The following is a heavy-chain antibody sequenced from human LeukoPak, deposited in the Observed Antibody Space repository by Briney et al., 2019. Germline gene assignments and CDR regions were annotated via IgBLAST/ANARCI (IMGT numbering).Heavy chain of an antibody. V-gene: IGHV4-31*03. CDR2: IYYSGST. Sequence: SETLSLTCTVSGGSISSGGYYWSWIRQHPGKGLEWIGYIYYSGSTYYNPSLKSRVTISVDTSKNQFSLKLSSVTAADTAVYYCARDLLGNEDQLLLRFDPWGQGTLVIVSS. J-gene: IGHJ5*02. D-gene: IGHD2-2*01. CDR3: ARDLLGNEDQLLLRFDP. CDR1: GGSISSGGYY.